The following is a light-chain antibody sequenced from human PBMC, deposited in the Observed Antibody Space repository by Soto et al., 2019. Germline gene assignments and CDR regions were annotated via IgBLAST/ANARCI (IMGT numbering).Light chain of an antibody. J-gene: IGLJ3*02. V-gene: IGLV1-51*01. CDR3: GTWDSSLSAGWV. Sequence: QSVLTQPPSVSAAPGQTVTISCSGSSSNIGNNYVSWYQQLPGTAPKVLIHDDNKRPSGIPDRFSGSKSGTSATLRITGIQTGDEADYYCGTWDSSLSAGWVCGRGTKVTVL. CDR2: DDN. CDR1: SSNIGNNY.